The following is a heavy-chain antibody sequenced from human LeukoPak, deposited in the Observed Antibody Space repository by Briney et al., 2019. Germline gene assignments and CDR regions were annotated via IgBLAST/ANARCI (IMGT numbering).Heavy chain of an antibody. CDR1: GFTVSSNY. CDR3: ARTLRQWELLHYFDY. CDR2: IYSGGST. V-gene: IGHV3-66*01. D-gene: IGHD1-26*01. J-gene: IGHJ4*02. Sequence: GGSLRLSCAASGFTVSSNYMSWVRQAPGKGLEWVSVIYSGGSTYYADSVKGRFTISRDNSKNTLYLQMNSLRAEDTAVYYCARTLRQWELLHYFDYWGQGTLVTVSS.